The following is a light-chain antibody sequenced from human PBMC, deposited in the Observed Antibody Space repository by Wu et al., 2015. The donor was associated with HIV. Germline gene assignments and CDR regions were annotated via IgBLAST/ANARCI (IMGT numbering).Light chain of an antibody. J-gene: IGKJ1*01. CDR2: KAS. V-gene: IGKV1-5*03. CDR3: QQYNSYSRS. CDR1: QNIYAW. Sequence: DIQMTQSPSTLSASIGDRVTITCRASQNIYAWLAWYQQKPGKVPKLLIYKASTLENDVPSRFSGSGSGTEFSLTISSLQPEDLATYYCQQYNSYSRSFGQGTKVEMK.